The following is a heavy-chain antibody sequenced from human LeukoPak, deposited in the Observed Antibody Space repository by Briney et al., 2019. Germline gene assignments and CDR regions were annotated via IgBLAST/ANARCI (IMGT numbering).Heavy chain of an antibody. CDR1: GFTFSAYA. V-gene: IGHV3-23*01. CDR3: AKDSSVGTISSDY. J-gene: IGHJ4*02. CDR2: ISGSGDNT. Sequence: PGGSLRLSCAASGFTFSAYAMTWVRQAPGKGLEWVSAISGSGDNTYYADSVKGRFTISRDNPKNTLYLQMNSLRAEDTAVYYCAKDSSVGTISSDYWGQGTLVTVSS. D-gene: IGHD6-13*01.